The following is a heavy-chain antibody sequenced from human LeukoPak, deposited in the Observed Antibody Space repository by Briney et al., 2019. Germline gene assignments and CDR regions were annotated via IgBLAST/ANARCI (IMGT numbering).Heavy chain of an antibody. CDR3: AKTEYYDFWRGYDQH. CDR2: IRYDGSNK. CDR1: GFTFSSYG. V-gene: IGHV3-30*02. D-gene: IGHD3-3*01. J-gene: IGHJ1*01. Sequence: GGSLRLSCAASGFTFSSYGMHWVRQAPGKGLEWVAFIRYDGSNKYYADSVKGRFTISRDNYKNTLYLQMNSLRAEDTAVYYCAKTEYYDFWRGYDQHWGQGTLVTVSS.